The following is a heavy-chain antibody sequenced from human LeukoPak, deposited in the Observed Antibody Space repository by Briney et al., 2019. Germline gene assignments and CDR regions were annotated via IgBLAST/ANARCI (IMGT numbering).Heavy chain of an antibody. CDR1: GYSISSGYY. Sequence: PSETLSLTYSVSGYSISSGYYWAWIRQPPGKGLEWIGSMFHSRSAYYNPSLKSRVTISVDTSKNQFSLKLSSVTAADTAVYYCARVNYDFWSGYYLYNWFDPWGQGTLVTVSS. J-gene: IGHJ5*02. V-gene: IGHV4-38-2*02. D-gene: IGHD3-3*01. CDR2: MFHSRSA. CDR3: ARVNYDFWSGYYLYNWFDP.